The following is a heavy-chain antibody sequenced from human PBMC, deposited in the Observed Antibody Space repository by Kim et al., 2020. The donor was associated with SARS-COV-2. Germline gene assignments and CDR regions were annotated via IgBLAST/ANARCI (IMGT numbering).Heavy chain of an antibody. D-gene: IGHD3-22*01. V-gene: IGHV4-59*01. CDR2: IYNSVTT. Sequence: SETLSLTCTVSGGPLSSYYWSWIRQPPGKGLEWIGFIYNSVTTTYNPALKSRVTISVDRSKNQQFSLQITSLTAAATAVYYSASALAGSRGNLPLAYW. CDR1: GGPLSSYY. CDR3: ASALAGSRGNLPLAYW. J-gene: IGHJ2*01.